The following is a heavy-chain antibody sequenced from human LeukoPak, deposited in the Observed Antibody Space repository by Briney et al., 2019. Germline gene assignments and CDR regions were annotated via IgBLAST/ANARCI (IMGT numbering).Heavy chain of an antibody. V-gene: IGHV3-21*01. Sequence: KTGGCLRLSCAASGFSFSSYRMNWVREAPGKGLEWVSSICSSSSYIYYADSVKGRFTISRDNAKNSLYLQMNSLRAEDTAVYYCARDAAGTAPGAFDIWGQGTMVTVSS. CDR1: GFSFSSYR. J-gene: IGHJ3*02. CDR3: ARDAAGTAPGAFDI. CDR2: ICSSSSYI. D-gene: IGHD6-13*01.